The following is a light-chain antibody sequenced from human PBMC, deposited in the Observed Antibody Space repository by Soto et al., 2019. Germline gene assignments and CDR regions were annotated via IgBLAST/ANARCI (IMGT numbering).Light chain of an antibody. CDR1: QSVSITY. CDR3: QQYNNWPPWT. J-gene: IGKJ1*01. V-gene: IGKV3D-15*01. CDR2: GAS. Sequence: EVVLTQSPASLSLSPGERATLFCRAIQSVSITYLAWYQQKPGQAPRLLIFGASNRATGIPARFSGSGSGREFTLTISSLQSEDFAVYYCQQYNNWPPWTFGQGTKVDIK.